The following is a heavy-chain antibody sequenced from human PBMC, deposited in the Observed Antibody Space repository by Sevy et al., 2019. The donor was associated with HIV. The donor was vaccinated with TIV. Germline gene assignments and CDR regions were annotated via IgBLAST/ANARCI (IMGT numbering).Heavy chain of an antibody. V-gene: IGHV3-30-3*01. J-gene: IGHJ2*01. CDR3: ARAEGDYAGYFDL. Sequence: GGSLRLSCAASGFTFSSYAMHWVRQAPGKGLEWVAVISYDGSNKYYADSVKGRFTISRDNSKNTLYLQMNSLRAEDTAVYYCARAEGDYAGYFDLWGRGTLVTVSS. CDR1: GFTFSSYA. D-gene: IGHD4-17*01. CDR2: ISYDGSNK.